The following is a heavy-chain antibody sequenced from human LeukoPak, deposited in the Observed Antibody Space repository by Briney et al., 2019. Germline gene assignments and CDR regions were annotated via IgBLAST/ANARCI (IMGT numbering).Heavy chain of an antibody. J-gene: IGHJ4*02. V-gene: IGHV4-39*02. CDR1: GGSISSSSYN. CDR2: IDYSGNT. D-gene: IGHD1-26*01. CDR3: ARDRGIVGALYYFDY. Sequence: SETLSLTCTVSGGSISSSSYNWGWIRQPPGKGLEWIGSIDYSGNTYSNPSLKSRAIISVDTSKNQFSLKLSSVTAADTAVYYCARDRGIVGALYYFDYWGQGTLVTVSS.